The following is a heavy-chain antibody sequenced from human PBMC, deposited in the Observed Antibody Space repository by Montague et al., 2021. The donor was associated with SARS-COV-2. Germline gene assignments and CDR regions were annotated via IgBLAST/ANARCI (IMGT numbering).Heavy chain of an antibody. D-gene: IGHD3-22*01. CDR3: ARGRQHFNMIVVVMTGGEDSFDY. V-gene: IGHV4-34*01. CDR1: GGSFSDYC. J-gene: IGHJ4*02. Sequence: SETLSLTCAVYGGSFSDYCWTWIRQPPGKGLEWIGEINHRGTSNYNPSLKSRVSISVDTSKNQFSLYLGSVTAADTAVYYCARGRQHFNMIVVVMTGGEDSFDYWGQGTLVTVSS. CDR2: INHRGTS.